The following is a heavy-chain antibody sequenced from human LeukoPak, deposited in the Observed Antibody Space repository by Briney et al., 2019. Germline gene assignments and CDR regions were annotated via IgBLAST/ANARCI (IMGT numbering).Heavy chain of an antibody. CDR3: ARHGYSSGWYDFSGMDV. CDR1: GGSFSGYY. CDR2: INHSGST. J-gene: IGHJ6*02. V-gene: IGHV4-34*01. D-gene: IGHD6-19*01. Sequence: SETLSLTCAVYGGSFSGYYWSWLRQPPGKGLEWIGEINHSGSTNYNPSLKSRVTISVDTSKNQFSLKLSSVTAADTAVYYCARHGYSSGWYDFSGMDVWGQGTTVTVSS.